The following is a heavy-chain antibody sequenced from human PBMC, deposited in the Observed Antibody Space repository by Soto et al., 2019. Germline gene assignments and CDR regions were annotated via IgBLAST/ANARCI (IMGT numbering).Heavy chain of an antibody. CDR2: IKQDGSEK. Sequence: GGSLRLSCAASGFRFSGYWMSWVRQAPGKGLEWVANIKQDGSEKYYVDSVKGRFTISRDNAKNSMFLQMNRLRAEDTAVYYCARLPNYYDSSIYYRQVYFDSWGQGTLVTVSS. J-gene: IGHJ4*02. CDR3: ARLPNYYDSSIYYRQVYFDS. CDR1: GFRFSGYW. D-gene: IGHD3-22*01. V-gene: IGHV3-7*01.